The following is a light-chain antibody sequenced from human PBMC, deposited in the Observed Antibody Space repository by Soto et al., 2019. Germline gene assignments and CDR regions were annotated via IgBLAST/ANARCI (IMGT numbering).Light chain of an antibody. CDR2: DVS. CDR1: QSVDTY. J-gene: IGKJ5*01. V-gene: IGKV3D-11*02. Sequence: EIVLTPFPGTLSLSPGERATLSCRASQSVDTYLAWYQQKSGRAPRLLIYDVSKRATGIPPRFSGSGAGTDFTLTISSLEPEDSATYYCQQLFDSPITFGQGTRLEIK. CDR3: QQLFDSPIT.